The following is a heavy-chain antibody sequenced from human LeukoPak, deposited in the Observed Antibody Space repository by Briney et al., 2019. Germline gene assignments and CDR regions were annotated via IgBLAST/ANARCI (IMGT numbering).Heavy chain of an antibody. CDR1: GFTFSSSW. D-gene: IGHD1-26*01. CDR3: ASQQWEL. J-gene: IGHJ4*02. CDR2: IKHDGSER. Sequence: GGSLRLSCAASGFTFSSSWMNWVRQAPGKGLVWVASIKHDGSERHYVDSVEGRFTISRDSAKNSVHLQMNSLRAEDTAVYYCASQQWELWGQGTLVTVSS. V-gene: IGHV3-7*01.